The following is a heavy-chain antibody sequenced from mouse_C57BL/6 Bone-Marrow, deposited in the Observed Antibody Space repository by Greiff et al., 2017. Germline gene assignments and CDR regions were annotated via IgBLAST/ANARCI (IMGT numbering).Heavy chain of an antibody. Sequence: VKLMESGAELARPGASVKMSCKASGYTFTSYTMHWVKQRPGQGLEWIGYINPSSGYTKYNQKFKDKATLTADKSSSTAYMQLSSLTSEDSAVYYCARRGTTVVGDFDVWGTGTTVTVSS. V-gene: IGHV1-4*01. CDR1: GYTFTSYT. D-gene: IGHD1-1*01. CDR2: INPSSGYT. J-gene: IGHJ1*03. CDR3: ARRGTTVVGDFDV.